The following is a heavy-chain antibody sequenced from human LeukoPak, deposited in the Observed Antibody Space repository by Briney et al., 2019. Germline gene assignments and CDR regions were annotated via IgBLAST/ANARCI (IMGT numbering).Heavy chain of an antibody. D-gene: IGHD3-9*01. CDR2: INHSGST. CDR1: GGSFSGYY. V-gene: IGHV4-34*01. J-gene: IGHJ3*02. CDR3: ARRFDWLLYSGAFDI. Sequence: SETLSLTCAVYGGSFSGYYWSWIRQPPGKGLEWIGEINHSGSTNYNPSLKSRVTISVDTSKNQFSLKLSSVTAADTAVYYCARRFDWLLYSGAFDIWGQGTMVTVSS.